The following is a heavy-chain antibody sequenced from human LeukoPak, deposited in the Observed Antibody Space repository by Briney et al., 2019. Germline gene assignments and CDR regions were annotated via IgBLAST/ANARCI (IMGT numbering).Heavy chain of an antibody. J-gene: IGHJ3*02. D-gene: IGHD2-8*01. Sequence: ASVKVSCKASGYTFIDYYIHWVRQAPGQGLEWMGWINPNSGGTNYAQKFQGRVTMTRDTSISTAYMELSRLRSDDTAVYYCARAGVLMVYLWGEDAFDIWGQGTMVTVSS. CDR1: GYTFIDYY. V-gene: IGHV1-2*02. CDR3: ARAGVLMVYLWGEDAFDI. CDR2: INPNSGGT.